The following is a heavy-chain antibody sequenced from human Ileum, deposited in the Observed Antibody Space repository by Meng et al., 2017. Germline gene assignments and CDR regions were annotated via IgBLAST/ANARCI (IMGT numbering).Heavy chain of an antibody. D-gene: IGHD2-8*01. Sequence: GESLKISCAVSGFNVNTYYMDWVRQAPGKGLEWVSVLYTSDITYYTDSVKGRFTISRDISKNLLYLQMNNLTTEDTAVYYCARENMYFGSGQNDAFDIWGQGTVVTVSS. CDR2: LYTSDIT. CDR3: ARENMYFGSGQNDAFDI. J-gene: IGHJ3*02. V-gene: IGHV3-53*01. CDR1: GFNVNTYY.